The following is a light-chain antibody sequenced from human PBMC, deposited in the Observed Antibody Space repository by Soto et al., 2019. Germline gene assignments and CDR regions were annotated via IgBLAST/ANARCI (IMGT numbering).Light chain of an antibody. CDR1: SGSIASNY. J-gene: IGLJ3*02. CDR2: EDN. CDR3: QSYDSSTNWV. Sequence: NFMLTQPHSVSESPGKTVTISCTRRSGSIASNYVQWYQQRPGSAPTTVIYEDNQRPSGVPDRFSGSIDSSSNSASLTISGLKTDDEADYYCQSYDSSTNWVFGGGTKLTVL. V-gene: IGLV6-57*04.